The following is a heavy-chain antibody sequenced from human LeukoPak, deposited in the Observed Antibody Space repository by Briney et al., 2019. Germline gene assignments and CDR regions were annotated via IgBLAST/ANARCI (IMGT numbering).Heavy chain of an antibody. CDR3: VRGYPLGVATFDS. V-gene: IGHV3-48*02. CDR2: ISHNSRTM. Sequence: PGGSLRLSCAASGFTVSSYSMNWVRQAPGKGLEWVSYISHNSRTMHYADSVKGRLTISRDDAKNSLFLQMNSLRDEDTAVYYCVRGYPLGVATFDSWGQGTLVIVSS. CDR1: GFTVSSYS. J-gene: IGHJ4*02. D-gene: IGHD3-10*01.